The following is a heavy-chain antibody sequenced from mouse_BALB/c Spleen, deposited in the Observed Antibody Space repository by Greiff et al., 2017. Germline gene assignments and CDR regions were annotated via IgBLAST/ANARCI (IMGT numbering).Heavy chain of an antibody. CDR3: ARSGGSSYLAY. Sequence: QVQLQQSGAELAKPGASVKMSCKASGYTFTSYWMHWVKQRPGQGLEWIGYINPSTGYTEYNQKFKDKATLTADKSSSTAYMQLSSLTSEDSAVYYCARSGGSSYLAYWGQGTLVTVSA. CDR1: GYTFTSYW. J-gene: IGHJ3*01. V-gene: IGHV1-7*01. CDR2: INPSTGYT. D-gene: IGHD1-1*01.